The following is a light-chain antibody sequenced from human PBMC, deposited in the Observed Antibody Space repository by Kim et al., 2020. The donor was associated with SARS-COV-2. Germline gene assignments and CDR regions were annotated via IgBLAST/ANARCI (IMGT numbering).Light chain of an antibody. Sequence: LSPGERSTLSCRASQSVSSYLAWYQQKPGQAPRLLIYDASNRATGIPARFSGSGSGTDFTLTIGSLEPEDFAVYYCQQRGNWPLTFGGGTKVDIK. J-gene: IGKJ4*01. CDR3: QQRGNWPLT. V-gene: IGKV3-11*01. CDR1: QSVSSY. CDR2: DAS.